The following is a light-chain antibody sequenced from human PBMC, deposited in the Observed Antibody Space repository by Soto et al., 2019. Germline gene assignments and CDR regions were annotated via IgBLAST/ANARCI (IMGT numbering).Light chain of an antibody. J-gene: IGKJ1*01. CDR3: QQHNNWPPWT. CDR2: GAS. Sequence: EIVMTQSPATLSVSPGERATLSCRASQSVSSNLAWYQQKPGQAPRLLMYGASTRATGIPDRFSGSGSGTEFTLTISSLQSEDFAVYYCQQHNNWPPWTFGQGIQVEIK. CDR1: QSVSSN. V-gene: IGKV3-15*01.